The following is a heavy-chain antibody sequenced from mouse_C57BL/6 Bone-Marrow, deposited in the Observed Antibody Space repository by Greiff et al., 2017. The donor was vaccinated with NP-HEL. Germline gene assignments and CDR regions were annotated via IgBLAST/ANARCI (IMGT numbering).Heavy chain of an antibody. CDR3: ARPYYGSSPYAMDY. CDR2: INPYNGGT. CDR1: GYTFTDYY. V-gene: IGHV1-19*01. Sequence: EVQLQQSGPVLVKPGASVKMSCKASGYTFTDYYMNWVKQSHGKSLEWIGVINPYNGGTSYNQKFKGKATLTVDKSSSTAYMELNSLTSEDSAVYYCARPYYGSSPYAMDYWGQGTSVTVSS. D-gene: IGHD1-1*01. J-gene: IGHJ4*01.